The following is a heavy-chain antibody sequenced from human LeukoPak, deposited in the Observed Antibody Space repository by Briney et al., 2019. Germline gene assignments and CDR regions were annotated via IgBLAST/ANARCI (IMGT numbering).Heavy chain of an antibody. D-gene: IGHD6-19*01. CDR3: ARLKSGWYLSYFYIDV. CDR2: INHSGST. CDR1: GESFSDDY. Sequence: SETLSLTCAVSGESFSDDYWTWIRQPPGKGLEWIGEINHSGSTNYDLSLKSRVTISVDMSKNQFSLRLTSVTAADTAVYYCARLKSGWYLSYFYIDVWGKGTTVTVSS. V-gene: IGHV4-34*01. J-gene: IGHJ6*03.